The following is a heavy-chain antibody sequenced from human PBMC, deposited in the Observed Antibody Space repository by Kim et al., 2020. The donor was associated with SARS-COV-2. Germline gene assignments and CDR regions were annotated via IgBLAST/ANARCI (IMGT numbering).Heavy chain of an antibody. V-gene: IGHV1-69*04. Sequence: FQGRVTITADKSTSTAYMELSSLRSEDTAVYYCAREYGSGSYSYYYGMDVWGQGTTVTVSS. J-gene: IGHJ6*02. CDR3: AREYGSGSYSYYYGMDV. D-gene: IGHD3-10*01.